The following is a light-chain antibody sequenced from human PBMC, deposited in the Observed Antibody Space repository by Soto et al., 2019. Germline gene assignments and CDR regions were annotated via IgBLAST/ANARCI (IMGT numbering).Light chain of an antibody. CDR1: QNISNY. CDR3: QQSFSTPKT. J-gene: IGKJ1*01. CDR2: AAS. Sequence: IQMTQSPSSLSASVGDRVTITCRASQNISNYLNWYQQKPGKPPDLLIYAASSLQSGVPSRFSGSGSGTHFTLTISSLQPEDFATYYCQQSFSTPKTFGQGTKVEIK. V-gene: IGKV1-39*01.